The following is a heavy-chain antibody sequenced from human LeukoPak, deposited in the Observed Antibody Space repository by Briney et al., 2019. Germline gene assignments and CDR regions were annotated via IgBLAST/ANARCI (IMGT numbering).Heavy chain of an antibody. CDR3: ARASSGYYPFDY. J-gene: IGHJ4*02. D-gene: IGHD3-22*01. Sequence: GVSLRLSCAASGFTFSSYAMHWVRQAPGKGLEWVAVISYDGSNKYYADSVKGRFTISRDNSKNTLYLQMNSLRAEDTAVYYCARASSGYYPFDYWGQGTLVTVSS. CDR2: ISYDGSNK. V-gene: IGHV3-30*01. CDR1: GFTFSSYA.